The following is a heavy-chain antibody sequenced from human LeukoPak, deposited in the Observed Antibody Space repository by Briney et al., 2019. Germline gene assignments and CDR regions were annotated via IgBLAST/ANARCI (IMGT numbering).Heavy chain of an antibody. CDR1: GYLFTTYW. J-gene: IGHJ4*02. D-gene: IGHD6-13*01. CDR2: IYPGDSDP. CDR3: VRHGLGSSWFGFDY. Sequence: GESLKISCKGSGYLFTTYWIGWVRQMPGKGLEWIGIIYPGDSDPRYSPSFQGQVTIPADKPSSPAYLQWSSLKASASLMYYCVRHGLGSSWFGFDYWGQGTLVTVSS. V-gene: IGHV5-51*01.